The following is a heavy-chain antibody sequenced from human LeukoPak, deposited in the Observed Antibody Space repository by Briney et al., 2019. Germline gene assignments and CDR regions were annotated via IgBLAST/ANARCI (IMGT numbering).Heavy chain of an antibody. CDR2: ISGSGSII. V-gene: IGHV3-23*01. CDR3: TKTSGAYTSTYDY. D-gene: IGHD5-18*01. Sequence: GGSLRLSCAASGFTVSSNYMSWVRQAPGKGLEWVSGISGSGSIIYYADSVKGRFTISRDNSKNTLYLQMNSLRAEDTAVYFCTKTSGAYTSTYDYWGQGTLVTVST. J-gene: IGHJ4*02. CDR1: GFTVSSNY.